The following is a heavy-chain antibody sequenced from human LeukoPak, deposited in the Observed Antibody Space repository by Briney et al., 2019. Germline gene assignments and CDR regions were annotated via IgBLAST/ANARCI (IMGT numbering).Heavy chain of an antibody. CDR2: ISVSGGST. CDR1: GFTFSSYG. CDR3: ARDSSDSSGFYYYFGF. Sequence: PGGSLRLSCAASGFTFSSYGMSWVRQAPGKGLEWVSVISVSGGSTYYADSVKGRFTISRDNSKNTLYLQMINLRAEDTAVYYCARDSSDSSGFYYYFGFWGQGTLVTVSS. D-gene: IGHD3-22*01. J-gene: IGHJ4*02. V-gene: IGHV3-23*01.